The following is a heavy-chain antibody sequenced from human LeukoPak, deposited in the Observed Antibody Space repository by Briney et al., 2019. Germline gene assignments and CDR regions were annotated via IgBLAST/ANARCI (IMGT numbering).Heavy chain of an antibody. CDR1: GYTFTSYG. J-gene: IGHJ4*02. CDR3: ARDSAASVVRWYFDY. D-gene: IGHD2-21*01. Sequence: ASVKVSCKASGYTFTSYGISWVRQAPGQGLEWMGWTSAYNGNTNYAQKLQGRVTMTRDTSTSTVYMELSSLRSEDTAVYYCARDSAASVVRWYFDYWGQGTLVTVSS. V-gene: IGHV1-18*01. CDR2: TSAYNGNT.